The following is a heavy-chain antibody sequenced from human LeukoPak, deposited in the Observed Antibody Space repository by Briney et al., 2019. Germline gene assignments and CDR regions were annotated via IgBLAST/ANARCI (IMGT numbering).Heavy chain of an antibody. J-gene: IGHJ4*02. Sequence: GGSLRLSCAASGFTFSNAWMSWVRQAPGKGLEWVGRIKSKTDGGITAYAAPVKGRFTISRNDSKNTLYLQMNSLKTEDTAVYYCTTGTYYYDSSGYYEFDYWGQGTLVTVSS. D-gene: IGHD3-22*01. CDR2: IKSKTDGGIT. CDR1: GFTFSNAW. CDR3: TTGTYYYDSSGYYEFDY. V-gene: IGHV3-15*01.